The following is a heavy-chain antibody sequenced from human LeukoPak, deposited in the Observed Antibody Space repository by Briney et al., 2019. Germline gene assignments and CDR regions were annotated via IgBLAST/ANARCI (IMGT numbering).Heavy chain of an antibody. J-gene: IGHJ4*02. D-gene: IGHD3-22*01. V-gene: IGHV3-33*01. Sequence: GGSLRLSCAGSGFSFSRYGMHWVRQAPGKGLEWVAAIRTDGSNTYYADSVKGRFTISRDNSKNEVYLQMNSLRAEDTAVFYCARDHERRGYYDWGQGTLVTVSS. CDR3: ARDHERRGYYD. CDR1: GFSFSRYG. CDR2: IRTDGSNT.